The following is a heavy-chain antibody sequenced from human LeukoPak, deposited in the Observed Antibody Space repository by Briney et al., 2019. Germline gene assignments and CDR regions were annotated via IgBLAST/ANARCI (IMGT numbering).Heavy chain of an antibody. Sequence: GASVKVSCKASGYTFTSYGISWVRQALGQGLEWMGWISAYNGNTNYAQKLQGRVTMTTDTSTSTAYMELRSLRSDDTAVYYCARDYYGSGGWGSWFDPWGQGTLVTVSS. CDR1: GYTFTSYG. J-gene: IGHJ5*02. CDR3: ARDYYGSGGWGSWFDP. CDR2: ISAYNGNT. D-gene: IGHD3-10*01. V-gene: IGHV1-18*04.